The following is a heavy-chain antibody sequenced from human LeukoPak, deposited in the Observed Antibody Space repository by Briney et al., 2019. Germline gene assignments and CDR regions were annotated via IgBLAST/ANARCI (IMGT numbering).Heavy chain of an antibody. Sequence: PSETLSLTCTVSGGSISSYYWSWIRQPPGQGLEWIGNISHIGSAYYNPSLKSRVTISIDTSKNQFSVKLSSVTAADTAVYYCTRGLSGYDQWGQGTLVTVSS. D-gene: IGHD5-12*01. V-gene: IGHV4-59*08. CDR1: GGSISSYY. CDR2: ISHIGSA. J-gene: IGHJ4*02. CDR3: TRGLSGYDQ.